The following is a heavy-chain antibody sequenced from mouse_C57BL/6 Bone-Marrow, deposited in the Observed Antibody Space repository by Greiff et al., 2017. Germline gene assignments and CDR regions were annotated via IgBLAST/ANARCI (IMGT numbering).Heavy chain of an antibody. CDR2: INPSSGYT. Sequence: QVQLKQSGAELAKPGASVKLSCKASGYTFTSYWMHWVKQRPGQGLEWIGYINPSSGYTKYNQKFKDKATLTADKSSSTAYMQLSSLTYEDSAGYYCARFFDDYDGGGYYFDDWGQGTTLTVSS. V-gene: IGHV1-7*01. D-gene: IGHD2-4*01. CDR1: GYTFTSYW. J-gene: IGHJ2*01. CDR3: ARFFDDYDGGGYYFDD.